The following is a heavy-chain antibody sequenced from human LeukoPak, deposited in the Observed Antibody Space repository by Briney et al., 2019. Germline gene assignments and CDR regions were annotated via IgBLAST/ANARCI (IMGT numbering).Heavy chain of an antibody. J-gene: IGHJ3*02. CDR3: AREAYYYDSSGPHDAFDI. CDR1: GDCITSNSDD. V-gene: IGHV6-1*01. Sequence: PSQTLSLTCAISGDCITSNSDDWNWIRQSPSRGLEWLGRTYYRSKCYNDSAVSVKSRITINPDTSKNQFSLQLNSVTPEYTVVYYCAREAYYYDSSGPHDAFDIWGQGTIVTVSS. D-gene: IGHD3-22*01. CDR2: TYYRSKCYN.